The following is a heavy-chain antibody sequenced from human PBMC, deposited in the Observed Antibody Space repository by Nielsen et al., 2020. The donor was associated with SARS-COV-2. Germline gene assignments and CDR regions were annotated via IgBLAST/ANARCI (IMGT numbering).Heavy chain of an antibody. CDR2: IWSDGSNK. Sequence: GGSLRLSCGASGFTFSSYGMHWVRQAPGKGLEWVAVIWSDGSNKYNADSVKGRFTISRDNAENSLSLQMNSLRAEDTAVYYCARESVTGTDAFDIWGQGTVVTVSS. J-gene: IGHJ3*02. CDR3: ARESVTGTDAFDI. V-gene: IGHV3-33*01. CDR1: GFTFSSYG. D-gene: IGHD6-19*01.